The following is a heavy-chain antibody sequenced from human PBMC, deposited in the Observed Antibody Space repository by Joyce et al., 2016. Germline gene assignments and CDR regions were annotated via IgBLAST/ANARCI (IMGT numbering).Heavy chain of an antibody. CDR3: ARGRMGPPPSAMFNRGGSYHLDV. D-gene: IGHD3-10*02. Sequence: QVQLQQWGAGLLKPSETLSLTCAVYGGSFSGSYWGWIRQPPGKGLEWIGEMNHSGRTHYNPHLKSRVTISIDTSKNQFSLKLTSVAAADTAVYYCARGRMGPPPSAMFNRGGSYHLDVWGKGTTVTVSS. V-gene: IGHV4-34*01. J-gene: IGHJ6*03. CDR1: GGSFSGSY. CDR2: MNHSGRT.